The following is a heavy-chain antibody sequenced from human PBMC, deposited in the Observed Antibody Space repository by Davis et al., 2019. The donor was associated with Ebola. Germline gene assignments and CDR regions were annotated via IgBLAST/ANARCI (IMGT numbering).Heavy chain of an antibody. CDR3: AKAPFYHGSGSYSGIGMDV. D-gene: IGHD3-10*01. CDR1: GFTFSDYY. V-gene: IGHV3-11*04. J-gene: IGHJ6*02. CDR2: ISGSATTV. Sequence: GESLKISCAASGFTFSDYYMSWIRQAPGQGLEWVSFISGSATTVSYADSVRGRFTISRDNAKNSLYLQMNSLRAEDTAVYYCAKAPFYHGSGSYSGIGMDVWGQGTTVTVSS.